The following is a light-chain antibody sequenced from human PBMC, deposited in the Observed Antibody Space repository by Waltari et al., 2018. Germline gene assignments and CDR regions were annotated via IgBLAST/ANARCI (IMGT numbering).Light chain of an antibody. CDR3: QQYYSYPYT. CDR2: ATS. Sequence: IRMTQSPSSFSASIGDIVTITCRASQGVSSSSAWYEQKPGKAPNLLIFATSTLQSGVPSRFSGSGSGTEFTLTVSCLQSEDFATYYCQQYYSYPYTFGQGTKLEIK. CDR1: QGVSSS. J-gene: IGKJ2*01. V-gene: IGKV1-8*01.